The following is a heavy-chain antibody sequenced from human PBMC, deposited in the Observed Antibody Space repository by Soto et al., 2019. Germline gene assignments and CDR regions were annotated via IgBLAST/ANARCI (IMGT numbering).Heavy chain of an antibody. CDR1: GFTFTSSA. CDR2: IVVGSGNT. Sequence: SVKVSCKASGFTFTSSAVQWVRQARGQRLEWIGWIVVGSGNTNYAQKFQERVTITRDMSTSTAYMELSSLRSEDTAVYYCAGGSAEAHQFWFDPWGQGTLVTVSS. D-gene: IGHD6-13*01. J-gene: IGHJ5*02. V-gene: IGHV1-58*01. CDR3: AGGSAEAHQFWFDP.